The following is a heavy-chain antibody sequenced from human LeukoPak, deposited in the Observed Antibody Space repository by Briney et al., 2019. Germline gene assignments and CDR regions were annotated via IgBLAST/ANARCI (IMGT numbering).Heavy chain of an antibody. Sequence: RGSLRLSCAASGFIFSNFWMHWVRHVPGKGLVWVSHINSDGRTTDYADSVRGRFTISRDNAKNTLYLQMNRPTVEDTAVYYCGRGMRDYYGLDYWGQGSLVTVSS. J-gene: IGHJ4*02. D-gene: IGHD3-10*01. CDR3: GRGMRDYYGLDY. CDR1: GFIFSNFW. V-gene: IGHV3-74*01. CDR2: INSDGRTT.